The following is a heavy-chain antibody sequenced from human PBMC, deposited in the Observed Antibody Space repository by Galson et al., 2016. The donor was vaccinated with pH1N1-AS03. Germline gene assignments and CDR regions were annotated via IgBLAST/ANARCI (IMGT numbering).Heavy chain of an antibody. CDR2: ISSSGADI. J-gene: IGHJ4*02. D-gene: IGHD6-19*01. CDR3: VKDVLSDGWFTAADS. Sequence: SLRLSCAASGFSCGDYPMNWVRQAPGKGLEWVSYISSSGADIFYADSVKGRFTISRDSAKNSLYLQMNSLRPEDTAVYFCVKDVLSDGWFTAADSWGQGTLVTVSS. CDR1: GFSCGDYP. V-gene: IGHV3-48*03.